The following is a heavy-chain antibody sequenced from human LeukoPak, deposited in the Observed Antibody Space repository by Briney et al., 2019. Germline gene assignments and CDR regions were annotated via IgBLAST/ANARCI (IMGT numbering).Heavy chain of an antibody. CDR2: ISSSSSTI. CDR3: ARDFPTLGY. Sequence: GGSLRPSCAASGFTFSSYSMNWVRQAPGKGLEWVSYISSSSSTIYYADSVKGRFTISRDNAKNSLYLQMNSLRAEDTAVYYCARDFPTLGYWGQGTLVTVSS. J-gene: IGHJ4*02. D-gene: IGHD2/OR15-2a*01. V-gene: IGHV3-48*01. CDR1: GFTFSSYS.